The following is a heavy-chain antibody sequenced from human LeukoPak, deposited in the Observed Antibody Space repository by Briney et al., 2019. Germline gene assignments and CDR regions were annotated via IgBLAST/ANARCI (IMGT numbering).Heavy chain of an antibody. V-gene: IGHV3-48*03. CDR2: ISSSGSTI. J-gene: IGHJ4*02. CDR3: AIGSYCSGGSCYPLFDY. D-gene: IGHD2-15*01. Sequence: GGSLRLSCAASGFTFSSYEMIWVRQAPGKGLEWVSYISSSGSTIYYADSVKGRFTISRDSSKNTLYLQMNSLRAEDTAVYYCAIGSYCSGGSCYPLFDYWGRGTLVTVSS. CDR1: GFTFSSYE.